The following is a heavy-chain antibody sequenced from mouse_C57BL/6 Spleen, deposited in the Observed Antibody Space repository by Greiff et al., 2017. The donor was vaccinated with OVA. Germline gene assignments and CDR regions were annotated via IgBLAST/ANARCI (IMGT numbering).Heavy chain of an antibody. CDR3: ARWLLRENAMDY. CDR1: GYTFTSYW. J-gene: IGHJ4*01. D-gene: IGHD2-3*01. CDR2: IDPSDSYT. Sequence: VQLQQPGAELVKPGASVTLSCKASGYTFTSYWMQWVKQRPGQGLEWIGEIDPSDSYTNYNQKFKGKATLTVDTSSSTAYMQLSSLTSEDSAVYYCARWLLRENAMDYWGQGTSVTVSS. V-gene: IGHV1-50*01.